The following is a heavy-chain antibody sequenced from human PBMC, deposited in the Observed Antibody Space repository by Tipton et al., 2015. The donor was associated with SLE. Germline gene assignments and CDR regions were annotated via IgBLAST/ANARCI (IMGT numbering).Heavy chain of an antibody. J-gene: IGHJ3*02. V-gene: IGHV4-34*01. Sequence: LRLSCAVYGGSFSGYYWSWIRQPPGKGLEWIGEINHSGSTNYNPSLKSRVTISEDTSKNQFSLKLSSVTAADTAVYYCAREIERVYAFDIWGQGTMVTVSS. D-gene: IGHD2-21*01. CDR2: INHSGST. CDR3: AREIERVYAFDI. CDR1: GGSFSGYY.